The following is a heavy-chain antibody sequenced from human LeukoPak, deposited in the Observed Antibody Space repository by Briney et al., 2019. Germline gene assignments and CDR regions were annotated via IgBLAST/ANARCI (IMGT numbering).Heavy chain of an antibody. J-gene: IGHJ4*02. Sequence: PSETLSLTCTVSGGSISSGGYYWSWIRQPPGKGLEWIGYIYHSGSTYYNPSLKSRVTISVDRSKNQFSLKLSSVTAADTAVYYCARSRLAAAGTEHFDYWGQGTLVTVSS. D-gene: IGHD6-13*01. CDR3: ARSRLAAAGTEHFDY. V-gene: IGHV4-30-2*01. CDR2: IYHSGST. CDR1: GGSISSGGYY.